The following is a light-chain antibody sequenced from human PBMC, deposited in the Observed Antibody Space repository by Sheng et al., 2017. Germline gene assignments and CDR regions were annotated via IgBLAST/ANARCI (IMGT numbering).Light chain of an antibody. Sequence: QSVLTQPPSVSGAPGQRVTISCTGSNSNIGANYDVHWYQQLPGTAPKLLIFTNTARPSGVPDRFSGSKSDTSASLGIIGLQAEDEADYYCQSYDISLTDWIFGAGTKVTVL. CDR2: TNT. CDR3: QSYDISLTDWI. V-gene: IGLV1-40*01. CDR1: NSNIGANYD. J-gene: IGLJ2*01.